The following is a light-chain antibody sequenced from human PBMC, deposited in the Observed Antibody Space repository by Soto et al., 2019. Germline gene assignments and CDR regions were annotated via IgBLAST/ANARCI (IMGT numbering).Light chain of an antibody. Sequence: EIVVTQSPATLSLSPGERATPSCRASQSVSSFLAWYQQKPGQAPRLLIYDASNRATGIPARFSGSGSGTDFTLTISSLEPEDFALYYCQQRSSWPRTFGQGTKVDIK. V-gene: IGKV3-11*01. CDR3: QQRSSWPRT. J-gene: IGKJ1*01. CDR2: DAS. CDR1: QSVSSF.